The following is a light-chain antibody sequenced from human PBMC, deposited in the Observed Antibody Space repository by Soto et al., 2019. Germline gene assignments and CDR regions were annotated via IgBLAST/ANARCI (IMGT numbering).Light chain of an antibody. CDR3: SSHTSGSTRV. CDR2: EVT. V-gene: IGLV2-14*01. J-gene: IGLJ1*01. Sequence: QSVLTQPASVSGSPGQSIAISCTGTFGDVGGYDYVSWYQQHPDKAPKLMIYEVTKRPSGVFNRFSGSKSGNTASLTISGLQPEDEADYYCSSHTSGSTRVFGSGTKVTVL. CDR1: FGDVGGYDY.